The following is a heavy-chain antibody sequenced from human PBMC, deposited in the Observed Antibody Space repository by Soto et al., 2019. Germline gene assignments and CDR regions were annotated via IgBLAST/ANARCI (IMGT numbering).Heavy chain of an antibody. CDR2: FDPEDGET. CDR3: ATAAHRLRGPSYFDY. Sequence: ASVNVSCKVSGYTLTELSMHWVRQAPGKGLEWMGGFDPEDGETIYAQKFQGRVTMTEDTSTDTAYMELSSLRSEDTAVYYCATAAHRLRGPSYFDYWGQGTLVTGSS. CDR1: GYTLTELS. V-gene: IGHV1-24*01. D-gene: IGHD4-17*01. J-gene: IGHJ4*02.